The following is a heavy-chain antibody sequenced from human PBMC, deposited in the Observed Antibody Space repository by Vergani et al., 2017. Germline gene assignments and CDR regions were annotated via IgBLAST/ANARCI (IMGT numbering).Heavy chain of an antibody. CDR3: ARGVLENGGSGSYYNRLDV. CDR2: IYYSGST. J-gene: IGHJ6*02. CDR1: GGSISSSSYY. D-gene: IGHD3-10*01. Sequence: QLQLQESGPGLVKPSETLSLTCTVSGGSISSSSYYWGWIRQPPGKGLEWIGSIYYSGSTYYNPSLKSRVTISVDTSKNQFSLKLSSVTAADTAVYYCARGVLENGGSGSYYNRLDVWGQGTTVTVSS. V-gene: IGHV4-39*07.